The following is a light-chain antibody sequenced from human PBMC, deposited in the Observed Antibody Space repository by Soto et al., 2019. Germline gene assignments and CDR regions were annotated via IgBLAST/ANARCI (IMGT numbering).Light chain of an antibody. V-gene: IGKV3-20*01. CDR2: GAS. J-gene: IGKJ1*01. Sequence: IVVTQSPGTVSVSPGERATLSCRASQNIGNKVGWYQQKPGQAPRLLIYGASSRATGIPDRFSGSGSGTDFTLTISRLEPEDFAVYYCQQYGSSLWTFGQGTKVDIK. CDR3: QQYGSSLWT. CDR1: QNIGNK.